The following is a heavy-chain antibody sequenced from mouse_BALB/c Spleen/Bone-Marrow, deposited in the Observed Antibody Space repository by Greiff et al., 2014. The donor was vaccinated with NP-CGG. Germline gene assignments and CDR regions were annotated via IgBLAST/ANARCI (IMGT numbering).Heavy chain of an antibody. D-gene: IGHD1-1*01. J-gene: IGHJ3*01. CDR1: GFNIKDTY. V-gene: IGHV14-3*02. CDR3: AAYYYRSSCGFAY. Sequence: VQLKESGAELVKPGASVKLSCTASGFNIKDTYMHWVKQRPEQGLEWIGRIDPANGNTKYDPKFQGKATITADTSSNTAYLQLSSLTSKDTAVYYCAAYYYRSSCGFAYWGQGTLVTVSA. CDR2: IDPANGNT.